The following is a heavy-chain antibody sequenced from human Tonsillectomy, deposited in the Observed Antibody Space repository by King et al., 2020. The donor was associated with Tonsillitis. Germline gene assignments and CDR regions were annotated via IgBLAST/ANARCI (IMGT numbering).Heavy chain of an antibody. CDR3: ASVNYHYDFWSGPRGYFDY. J-gene: IGHJ4*01. CDR1: GFTFSSYW. Sequence: VQLVESGGGLVQPGGSLRLSCAASGFTFSSYWMSWVRQAPGKGLEWVANIKQDGSEKYYVDSVKGRFTISRDNAKNSLYLQMNSLRAEDTAVYYCASVNYHYDFWSGPRGYFDYWGHGTLVTVSS. V-gene: IGHV3-7*03. D-gene: IGHD3-3*01. CDR2: IKQDGSEK.